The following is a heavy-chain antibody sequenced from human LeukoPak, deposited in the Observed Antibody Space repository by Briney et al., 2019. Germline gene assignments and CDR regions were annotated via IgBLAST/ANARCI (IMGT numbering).Heavy chain of an antibody. Sequence: GGSLRLSCAASGFSVSHNYMSWVRQAPGKGLEWVSIIYSGGSTYYADSVKGRFTISRDNAKNSLYLQMNSLRAEDTALYYCAKDRAMVRGVIHDYWGQGTLVTVSS. D-gene: IGHD3-10*01. CDR2: IYSGGST. CDR3: AKDRAMVRGVIHDY. CDR1: GFSVSHNY. J-gene: IGHJ4*02. V-gene: IGHV3-53*05.